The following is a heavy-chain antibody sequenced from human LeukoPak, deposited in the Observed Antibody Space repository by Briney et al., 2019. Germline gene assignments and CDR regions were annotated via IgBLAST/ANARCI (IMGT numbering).Heavy chain of an antibody. D-gene: IGHD3-22*01. CDR2: IYYSGST. V-gene: IGHV4-59*01. CDR1: GGSISSYY. CDR3: ARVEYYDSSGYYVDY. J-gene: IGHJ4*02. Sequence: SETLSLTCTVSGGSISSYYLSWIRQPPGKGLEWIGYIYYSGSTNYNPSLKSRVTISVDTSKNQFSLKLSSVTAADTAVYYCARVEYYDSSGYYVDYWGQGTLVTVSS.